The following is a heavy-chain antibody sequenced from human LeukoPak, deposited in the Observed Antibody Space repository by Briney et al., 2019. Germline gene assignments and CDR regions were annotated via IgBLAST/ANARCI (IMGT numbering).Heavy chain of an antibody. D-gene: IGHD5-18*01. J-gene: IGHJ4*02. CDR1: GDTFTGYY. V-gene: IGHV1-2*06. CDR3: ARGRYTYGYSDY. Sequence: ASVKVSCKASGDTFTGYYMHWVRQAPGQGLEWMGRINPNSGGTNYAQKFQGRVTMTRDTSISTAYMELSRLRSDDTAVYYCARGRYTYGYSDYWGQGTLVTVSS. CDR2: INPNSGGT.